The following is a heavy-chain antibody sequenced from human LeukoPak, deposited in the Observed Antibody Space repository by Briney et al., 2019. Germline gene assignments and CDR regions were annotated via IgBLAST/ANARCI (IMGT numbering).Heavy chain of an antibody. CDR1: GFTVSSNY. Sequence: GGSLRLSCAASGFTVSSNYMSWVRQVPGKGLEWVSVIYSVGTISYADSVKGRFTISRDNSENTLYLQMNSLRVEDTAVYYCAREVGGGASGQWGQGTLVTVSS. CDR3: AREVGGGASGQ. V-gene: IGHV3-66*01. D-gene: IGHD3-16*01. J-gene: IGHJ4*02. CDR2: IYSVGTI.